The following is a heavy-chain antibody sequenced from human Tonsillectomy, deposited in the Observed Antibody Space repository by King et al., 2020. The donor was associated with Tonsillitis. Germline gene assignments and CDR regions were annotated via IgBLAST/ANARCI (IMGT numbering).Heavy chain of an antibody. V-gene: IGHV3-23*04. CDR2: ISGRGTTT. D-gene: IGHD3-10*01. Sequence: VQLVESGGGLVQPGGSLRLSCVASGVTFTKSPMSWVRQAPGKGLEWVSAISGRGTTTYYSDSVKGRFTISRDNSINTLYLQMHALKVEDSAVFYCAKASLWFGEVDYWGHGTLVTVSS. CDR3: AKASLWFGEVDY. CDR1: GVTFTKSP. J-gene: IGHJ4*01.